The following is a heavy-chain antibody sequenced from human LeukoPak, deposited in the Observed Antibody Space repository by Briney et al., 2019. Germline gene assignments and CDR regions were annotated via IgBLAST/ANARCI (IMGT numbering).Heavy chain of an antibody. CDR3: AKDRSGWYVWDF. D-gene: IGHD6-19*01. Sequence: QAGGSRRLSCAASGFTFSNYAMSWVRQAPGKGLEWVSAISGSGGNTYYADSVKGRFTISRDNSKNTLYLQVNSLRAEDTAVYYCAKDRSGWYVWDFWGQGTLVTVSS. J-gene: IGHJ4*02. V-gene: IGHV3-23*01. CDR1: GFTFSNYA. CDR2: ISGSGGNT.